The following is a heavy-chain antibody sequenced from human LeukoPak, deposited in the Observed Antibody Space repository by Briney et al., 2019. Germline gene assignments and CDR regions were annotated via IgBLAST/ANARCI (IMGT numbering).Heavy chain of an antibody. CDR3: ARGSGSYDY. D-gene: IGHD3-3*01. V-gene: IGHV7-4-1*02. Sequence: ASVKVSCKDSGYTFTSYAMNWVRQAPGQGLEWMGWINTYNGNPTYAQGFTGRFVFSLDTSVSTAYLQSSSLKAEDTAVYYCARGSGSYDYWGQGTLVTVSS. CDR2: INTYNGNP. CDR1: GYTFTSYA. J-gene: IGHJ4*02.